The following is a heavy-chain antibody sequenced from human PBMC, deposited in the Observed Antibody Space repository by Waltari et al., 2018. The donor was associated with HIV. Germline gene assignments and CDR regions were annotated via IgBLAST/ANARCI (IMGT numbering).Heavy chain of an antibody. CDR1: GFSVSDNY. CDR3: ARMKRSYGSCQALYFYFGMDV. V-gene: IGHV3-53*01. D-gene: IGHD3-10*01. Sequence: EVQLVESGGGLVQPGGSLRLSGAASGFSVSDNYRSWVRLAPGKGLQWVSVLYYEGRCQYIDAVKGRLTSVRDYSKNALYLQMNSLRVDDTAVYYFARMKRSYGSCQALYFYFGMDVWGHGTTVIV. J-gene: IGHJ6*02. CDR2: LYYEGRC.